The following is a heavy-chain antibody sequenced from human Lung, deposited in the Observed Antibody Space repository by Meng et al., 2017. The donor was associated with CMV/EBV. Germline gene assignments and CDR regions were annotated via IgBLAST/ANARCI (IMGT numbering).Heavy chain of an antibody. CDR3: ARGVSSSSMIVVVITAVEYYFDY. J-gene: IGHJ4*02. D-gene: IGHD3-22*01. Sequence: YDWTWIRQSPGKGLEWIGQINHRGSTNYNPSLKSRVTISLDTSKNQFFLKLSSVTAADTAVYYCARGVSSSSMIVVVITAVEYYFDYWGQGTLVTVSS. CDR1: YD. V-gene: IGHV4-34*01. CDR2: INHRGST.